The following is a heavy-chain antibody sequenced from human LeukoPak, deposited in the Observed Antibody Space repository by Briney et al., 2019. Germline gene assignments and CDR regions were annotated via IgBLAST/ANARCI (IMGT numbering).Heavy chain of an antibody. CDR3: ARDHDYGDMQFDY. Sequence: GGSLRLSCAASGFTVSSNYMSWVRQAPGKGLEWVSVIYSGGSTYYADSVKGRFTISRDNSKNTLYLQMNSLRVEDTAVYYCARDHDYGDMQFDYWGQGTLVTVSS. CDR2: IYSGGST. V-gene: IGHV3-53*05. J-gene: IGHJ4*02. D-gene: IGHD4-17*01. CDR1: GFTVSSNY.